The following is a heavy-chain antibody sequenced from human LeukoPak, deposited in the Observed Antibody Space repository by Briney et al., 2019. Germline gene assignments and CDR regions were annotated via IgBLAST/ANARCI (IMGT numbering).Heavy chain of an antibody. CDR1: GFTFNNYA. CDR2: ISGSGGST. Sequence: PGGPLRLSCAASGFTFNNYAMSWVRQAPGKGLEWVSGISGSGGSTNYADSVKGRFTISRDNSKNTLYLQMNSLRAEDTAVYYCARDPGSYYDSSGYYSRWGQGTLVTVSS. CDR3: ARDPGSYYDSSGYYSR. J-gene: IGHJ4*02. D-gene: IGHD3-22*01. V-gene: IGHV3-23*01.